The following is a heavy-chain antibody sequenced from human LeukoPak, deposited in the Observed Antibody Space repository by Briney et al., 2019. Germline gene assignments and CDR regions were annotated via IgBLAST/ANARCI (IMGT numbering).Heavy chain of an antibody. CDR1: GFTFSNNW. CDR2: INQNGSEK. D-gene: IGHD3-10*02. Sequence: PGGSLRLSCAASGFTFSNNWMRWVRLAPGRGLECVANINQNGSEKSSVDSVKGRFTMSRDNAKNSLYLQMNSLRAEDTTVYYCARDVRSGLNYFVFADYWGQGTLVTVSS. J-gene: IGHJ4*02. CDR3: ARDVRSGLNYFVFADY. V-gene: IGHV3-7*01.